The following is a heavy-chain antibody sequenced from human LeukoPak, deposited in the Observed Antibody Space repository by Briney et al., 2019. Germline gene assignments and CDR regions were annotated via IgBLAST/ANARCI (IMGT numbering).Heavy chain of an antibody. Sequence: GGSLRLSCAASGFTFSSYGMNWVRQAPGKGLEWVSSISSSSSYIYYADSVKGRFTISRDNAKNSLYLQMNSLRAEDTAVYYCARVPFTGIAAAGDGGDDYWGQGTLVTVSS. CDR3: ARVPFTGIAAAGDGGDDY. D-gene: IGHD6-13*01. CDR2: ISSSSSYI. V-gene: IGHV3-21*01. J-gene: IGHJ4*02. CDR1: GFTFSSYG.